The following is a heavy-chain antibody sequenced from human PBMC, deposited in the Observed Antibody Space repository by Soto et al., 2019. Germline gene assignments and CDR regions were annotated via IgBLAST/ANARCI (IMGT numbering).Heavy chain of an antibody. Sequence: QVQLVESGGGVVQPGRSLRLSCAASGFTFGSYGRHWVRQAPGKGLEWVAVIWYDGSNKYYADSVKGRFTISRENSKNTLYLQMNSLRAEDTAVYYCARAYYDILTGYYISWFDPWGQGTLVTVSS. J-gene: IGHJ5*02. D-gene: IGHD3-9*01. CDR3: ARAYYDILTGYYISWFDP. CDR1: GFTFGSYG. V-gene: IGHV3-33*01. CDR2: IWYDGSNK.